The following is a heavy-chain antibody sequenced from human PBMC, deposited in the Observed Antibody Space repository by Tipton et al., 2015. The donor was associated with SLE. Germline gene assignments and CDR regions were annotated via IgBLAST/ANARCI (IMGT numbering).Heavy chain of an antibody. J-gene: IGHJ4*02. Sequence: SLRLSCEVSGGSITSNNWWSWLRQSPGKGLEWIGDVWHTGTTNYNPSLKSRLTVSVDKSKNHFSLNQTSVTAADSAVYYCARRQWGSGYDYFDYWGQGPLVTVSS. V-gene: IGHV4-4*02. CDR3: ARRQWGSGYDYFDY. CDR2: VWHTGTT. CDR1: GGSITSNNW. D-gene: IGHD5-12*01.